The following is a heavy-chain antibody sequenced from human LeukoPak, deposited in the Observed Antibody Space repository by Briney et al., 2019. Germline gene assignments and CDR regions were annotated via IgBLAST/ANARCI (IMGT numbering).Heavy chain of an antibody. CDR1: GFTFTSSA. CDR2: IVVGSGNT. J-gene: IGHJ4*02. D-gene: IGHD3-22*01. CDR3: AAFPDSGVVVITDGQTSYFFEY. V-gene: IGHV1-58*01. Sequence: GASVKVSCTASGFTFTSSAVQWVRQARGQRLEWIGWIVVGSGNTNYAQRFQERVTITRDMSTSTAYMELSSLRSEDTAVYYCAAFPDSGVVVITDGQTSYFFEYWGQGTLVTVSS.